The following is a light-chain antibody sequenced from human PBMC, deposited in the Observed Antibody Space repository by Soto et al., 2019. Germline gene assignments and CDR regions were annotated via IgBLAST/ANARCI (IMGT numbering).Light chain of an antibody. J-gene: IGKJ2*01. CDR1: QAINNY. CDR3: QQYSNYPYT. CDR2: NAS. V-gene: IGKV1-33*01. Sequence: DIRMTQSPSSLSASVGDRVSIACQATQAINNYLNWYQQRPGKAPKLLIYNASNLETGVPSRFSGSGSGTDYTFTISSLHSEDIATYYCQQYSNYPYTFGQGTKVETK.